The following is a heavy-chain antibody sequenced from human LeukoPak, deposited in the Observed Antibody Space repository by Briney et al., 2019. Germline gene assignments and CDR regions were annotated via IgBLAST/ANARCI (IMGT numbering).Heavy chain of an antibody. CDR1: GFTFSDYY. V-gene: IGHV3-30*02. J-gene: IGHJ3*02. CDR3: AKGTRTSQPDAFDI. CDR2: IRYDGSNK. Sequence: PGGSLRLSCAASGFTFSDYYMSWIRQAPGKGLEWVAFIRYDGSNKYYADSVKGRFTISRDNSKNTLYLQMNSLRAEDTAVYYCAKGTRTSQPDAFDIWGQGTMVTVSS. D-gene: IGHD2-2*01.